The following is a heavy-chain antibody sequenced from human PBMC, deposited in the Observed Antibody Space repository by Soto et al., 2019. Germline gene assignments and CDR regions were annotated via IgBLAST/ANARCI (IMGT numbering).Heavy chain of an antibody. CDR2: IIPIFGTA. J-gene: IGHJ4*02. CDR3: AIHRREVRARIFAY. Sequence: QVQLVQSGAEVKKPGSSVKVSCKASGGTFSSYAISWVRQAPGQGLEWMGGIIPIFGTANYAQKFQGRVKITADESTGTPDPELSSLRSEDTALYYCAIHRREVRARIFAYWGKGTLVTVSS. CDR1: GGTFSSYA. V-gene: IGHV1-69*01. D-gene: IGHD5-12*01.